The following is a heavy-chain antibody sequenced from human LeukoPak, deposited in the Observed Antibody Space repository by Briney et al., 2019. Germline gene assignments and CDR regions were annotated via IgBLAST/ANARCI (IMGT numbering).Heavy chain of an antibody. CDR1: GFTFSDCG. CDR3: ARDLDSSGWNLDFGY. V-gene: IGHV3-33*01. CDR2: IWYDGSNK. Sequence: GGSLRLSCAASGFTFSDCGMHWVRQAPGKGLEWVAVIWYDGSNKYYADSVKGRLTISRDNSKDTLYLQMNSLRAEDTAVYYCARDLDSSGWNLDFGYWGQGTLVTVSS. D-gene: IGHD6-19*01. J-gene: IGHJ4*02.